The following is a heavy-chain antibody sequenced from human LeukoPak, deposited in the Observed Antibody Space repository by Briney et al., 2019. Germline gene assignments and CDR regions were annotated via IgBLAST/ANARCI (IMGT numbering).Heavy chain of an antibody. CDR3: AGGRGYTYGYIQH. Sequence: ASVKVSGKASGYTFTGYYMHWVRQAPGQGLEWMGWINPNSGGTNYAQKFQGRVTMTRDTSISTAYMELSSLRSDDTAVYYCAGGRGYTYGYIQHWGQGTLVTVSS. CDR1: GYTFTGYY. D-gene: IGHD5-18*01. CDR2: INPNSGGT. V-gene: IGHV1-2*02. J-gene: IGHJ1*01.